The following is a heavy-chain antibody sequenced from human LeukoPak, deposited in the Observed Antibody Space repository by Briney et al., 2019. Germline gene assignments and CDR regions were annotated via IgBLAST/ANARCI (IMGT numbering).Heavy chain of an antibody. Sequence: SETLSLTCTVSGGSISSYYWSWIRQPPGKGLEWIGYIYYSGSTNYNPSLKSRVTISVDTSKNQFSLKLSSVTAADTAVYYCARDYSGSHDYWGQGTLVTVSS. V-gene: IGHV4-59*01. CDR2: IYYSGST. CDR1: GGSISSYY. D-gene: IGHD1-26*01. CDR3: ARDYSGSHDY. J-gene: IGHJ4*02.